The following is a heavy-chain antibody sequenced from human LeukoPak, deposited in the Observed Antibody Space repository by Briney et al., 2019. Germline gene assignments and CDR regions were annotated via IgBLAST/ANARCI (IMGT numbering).Heavy chain of an antibody. CDR2: ISGSGGST. J-gene: IGHJ6*02. CDR1: GFTFSSYA. CDR3: AKISGWYEGMDV. V-gene: IGHV3-23*01. Sequence: GGSLRLSCAASGFTFSSYAMSWVRQAPGKGLEWASAISGSGGSTYYADSVKGRFTISRDNSKNTLYLQMNSLRAEDTAVYYCAKISGWYEGMDVWGQGTTVTVSS. D-gene: IGHD6-19*01.